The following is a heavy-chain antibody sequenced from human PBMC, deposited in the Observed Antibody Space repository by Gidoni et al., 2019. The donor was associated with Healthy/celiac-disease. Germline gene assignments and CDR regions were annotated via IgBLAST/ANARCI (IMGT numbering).Heavy chain of an antibody. CDR1: GGTFSSYA. V-gene: IGHV1-69*04. CDR2: VIPILGIA. D-gene: IGHD4-17*01. Sequence: QVQLAQSGAEVKKPGSSVKVSCKASGGTFSSYAISWVRQAPGQGLEWMGRVIPILGIANYAQKFQGRVTITADKSTSTAYMELSSLRSEDTAVYYCASAFDYGGNSPDLDYWGQGTLVTVSS. CDR3: ASAFDYGGNSPDLDY. J-gene: IGHJ4*02.